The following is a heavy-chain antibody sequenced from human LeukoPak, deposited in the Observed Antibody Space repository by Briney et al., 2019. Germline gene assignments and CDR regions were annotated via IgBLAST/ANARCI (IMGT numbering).Heavy chain of an antibody. CDR3: ARSLEVLRYFDWYGYYYYGMDV. CDR2: IYYSGST. J-gene: IGHJ6*02. Sequence: SETLSLTCTFSGGSISSYYWSGIRQPPWKGLEGIGYIYYSGSTNYNPSLKSRVTISVDTSKNQFSLKLSSVTAADTAVYYCARSLEVLRYFDWYGYYYYGMDVWGQGTPVTVSS. V-gene: IGHV4-59*08. D-gene: IGHD3-9*01. CDR1: GGSISSYY.